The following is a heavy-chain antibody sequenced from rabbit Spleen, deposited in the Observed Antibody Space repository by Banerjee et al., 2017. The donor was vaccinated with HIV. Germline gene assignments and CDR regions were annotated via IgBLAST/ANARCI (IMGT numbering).Heavy chain of an antibody. Sequence: QSLEESGGGLVKPGASLTLTCKASGFSFNSGYDMCWVRQAPGKGLEWIACIDAGNSDFTYFATWAKGRFTISKTSSTTVTLQVTRLTAADTATYFCARDPSAWGDNLDLWGQGTLVTVS. D-gene: IGHD4-1*01. V-gene: IGHV1S40*01. J-gene: IGHJ4*01. CDR3: ARDPSAWGDNLDL. CDR2: IDAGNSDFT. CDR1: GFSFNSGYD.